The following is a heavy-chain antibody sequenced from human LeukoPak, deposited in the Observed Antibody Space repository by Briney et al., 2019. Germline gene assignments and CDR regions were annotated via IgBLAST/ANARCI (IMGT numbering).Heavy chain of an antibody. CDR1: GLTISSYA. CDR3: AKDSPRRNSGHDG. V-gene: IGHV3-23*01. CDR2: ISGSGGST. Sequence: GGSLRLSCAASGLTISSYAMSWVRQAPGKGLEWVSAISGSGGSTYYADSVKGRFTISRDNSKNTLYLQMNSLRAEDTAVYYCAKDSPRRNSGHDGWGQGTLVTVSS. J-gene: IGHJ4*02. D-gene: IGHD5-12*01.